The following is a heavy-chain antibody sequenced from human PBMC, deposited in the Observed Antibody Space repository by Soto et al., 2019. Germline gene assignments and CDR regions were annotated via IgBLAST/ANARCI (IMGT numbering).Heavy chain of an antibody. V-gene: IGHV3-13*01. D-gene: IGHD3-16*01. J-gene: IGHJ4*02. CDR2: IGTAGDT. CDR3: TRGADGFDY. Sequence: EVQLVESGGDLVQPGGSLRLSCAASGFTFSSYDFHWVRQATGKGLEWVSGIGTAGDTYYAGSVKGRFIMSRENAKNSLYLQMNSLRAGDTAVYYCTRGADGFDYWGQGTLVTXSS. CDR1: GFTFSSYD.